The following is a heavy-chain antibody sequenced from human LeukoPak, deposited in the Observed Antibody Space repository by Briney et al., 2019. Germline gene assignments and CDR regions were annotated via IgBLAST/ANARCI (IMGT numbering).Heavy chain of an antibody. D-gene: IGHD1-14*01. Sequence: SEPLSLACTVSSDSFSNGNYFWAWIRQPAGKGLEWIGRIYISGSTNYKPSLKSRVTMSVDTSKKQFSLELSSVTAADTAVYYCATEDAHDAFHVWAQGALVTVSS. V-gene: IGHV4-61*02. CDR3: ATEDAHDAFHV. CDR1: SDSFSNGNYF. J-gene: IGHJ3*01. CDR2: IYISGST.